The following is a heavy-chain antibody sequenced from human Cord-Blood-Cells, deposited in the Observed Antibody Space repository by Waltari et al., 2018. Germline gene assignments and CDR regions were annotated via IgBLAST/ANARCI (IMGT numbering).Heavy chain of an antibody. D-gene: IGHD7-27*01. CDR3: ARAELGIYAFDI. V-gene: IGHV1-46*01. J-gene: IGHJ3*02. CDR1: GYTFTSYY. Sequence: QVQLVQSGAEVKKPGASVKVSCQASGYTFTSYYMHWVRQAPGQGLEWVGIINPSGGSTSYAQKFQGRVTMTRDTSTSTVYMELSSLRSEDTAVYYCARAELGIYAFDIWGQGTMVTVSS. CDR2: INPSGGST.